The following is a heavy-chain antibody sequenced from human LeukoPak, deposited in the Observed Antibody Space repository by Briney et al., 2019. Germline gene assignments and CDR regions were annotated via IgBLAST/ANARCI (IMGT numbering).Heavy chain of an antibody. V-gene: IGHV1-2*02. CDR1: RYTFTGYY. D-gene: IGHD2-2*01. J-gene: IGHJ6*03. CDR2: INPNSGGT. CDR3: ARDAHCSSTSCPDYYYYYYMDV. Sequence: ASVKVSCKASRYTFTGYYMHWVRQAPGQGLEWMGWINPNSGGTNYAQKFQGRVTMTRDTSISTAYMELSRLRSDDTAVYYCARDAHCSSTSCPDYYYYYYMDVWGKGTTVTVSS.